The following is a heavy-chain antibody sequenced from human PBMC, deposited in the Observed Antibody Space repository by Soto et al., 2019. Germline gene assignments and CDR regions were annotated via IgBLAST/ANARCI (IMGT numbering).Heavy chain of an antibody. CDR1: GFTFSSYG. J-gene: IGHJ6*02. CDR3: ASEDIVATMDSYYYYGMDV. CDR2: IWYDGSNK. D-gene: IGHD5-12*01. Sequence: GGSLRLSCAASGFTFSSYGIHWVRQAPGKGLEWVAVIWYDGSNKYYADSVKGRFTISRDNSKNTLYLQMNSLRAEDTAVYYCASEDIVATMDSYYYYGMDVWGQGTTVTVSS. V-gene: IGHV3-33*01.